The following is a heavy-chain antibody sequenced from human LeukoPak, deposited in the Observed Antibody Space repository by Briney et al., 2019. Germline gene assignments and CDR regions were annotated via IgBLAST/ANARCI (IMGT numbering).Heavy chain of an antibody. V-gene: IGHV3-30*02. CDR1: GFEFSTFG. CDR3: AKEGSRSWFDDSYYMDL. CDR2: IRHDGSNQ. D-gene: IGHD6-13*01. J-gene: IGHJ6*03. Sequence: GGSLRLSCVASGFEFSTFGIHWVRQAPGKGLEWVAAIRHDGSNQVYADSVKGRFTIYRDNSRNTLFLQMSSLRGQDTSVYYCAKEGSRSWFDDSYYMDLWGKGTTVTVSS.